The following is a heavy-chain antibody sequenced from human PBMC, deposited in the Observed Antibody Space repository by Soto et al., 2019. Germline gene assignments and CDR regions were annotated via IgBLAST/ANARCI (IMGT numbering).Heavy chain of an antibody. CDR1: GFSVTTNY. D-gene: IGHD2-21*01. Sequence: GGSLRLSCAASGFSVTTNYMTWVRQAPGKGLERVSVIYGGDGTYYADSVKGRCIMSRDNSKNTVYLQMSRLSAEDTAVYYCARGVVPHHFYYGMDVWGQGTTVTVSS. CDR3: ARGVVPHHFYYGMDV. J-gene: IGHJ6*02. CDR2: IYGGDGT. V-gene: IGHV3-53*01.